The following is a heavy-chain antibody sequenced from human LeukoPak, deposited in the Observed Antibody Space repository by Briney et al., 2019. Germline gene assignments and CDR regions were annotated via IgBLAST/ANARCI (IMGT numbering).Heavy chain of an antibody. D-gene: IGHD3-9*01. Sequence: ASVKVSCKASGGTFSSYAISWVRQAPGQGLEWMGGIIPIFGTAHYAHKFQGRVTITADKSTSTAYMELSSLRSEDTAVYYCARVLVLTGYHLPGYYFDYWGQGTLVTVSS. CDR3: ARVLVLTGYHLPGYYFDY. CDR1: GGTFSSYA. J-gene: IGHJ4*02. CDR2: IIPIFGTA. V-gene: IGHV1-69*06.